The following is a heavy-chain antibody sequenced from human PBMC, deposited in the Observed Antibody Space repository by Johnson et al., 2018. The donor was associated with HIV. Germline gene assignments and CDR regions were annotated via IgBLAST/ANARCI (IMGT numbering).Heavy chain of an antibody. CDR2: ISGSGCST. Sequence: GLEWVSAISGSGCSTYYADSVKGRFTISRDNSKNTLYLQMNSLRAEDTAVYYCAKDRTSAQSAFDIWGQGTLVTVSS. D-gene: IGHD1-1*01. J-gene: IGHJ3*02. CDR3: AKDRTSAQSAFDI. V-gene: IGHV3-23*01.